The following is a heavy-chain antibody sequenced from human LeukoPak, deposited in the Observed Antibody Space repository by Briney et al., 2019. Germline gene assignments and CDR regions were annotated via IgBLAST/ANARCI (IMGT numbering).Heavy chain of an antibody. V-gene: IGHV4-39*07. J-gene: IGHJ4*02. CDR2: LYYSGST. D-gene: IGHD6-13*01. CDR3: ARDSSSWSKVVFDY. CDR1: GGSISSNSNY. Sequence: KPSETLSLTCTVSGGSISSNSNYWGWIRQPPGKGLEWIGSLYYSGSTYYNSSLKSRVTISVDTSKNQFSLKLTSVTAADTAVYYCARDSSSWSKVVFDYWGQGTLVTVSS.